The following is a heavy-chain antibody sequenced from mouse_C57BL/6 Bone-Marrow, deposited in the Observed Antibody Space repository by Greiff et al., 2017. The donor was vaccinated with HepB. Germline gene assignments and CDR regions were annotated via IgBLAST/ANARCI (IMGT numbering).Heavy chain of an antibody. CDR3: TSPYYSNYSWFAY. CDR2: IRNKANNHAT. J-gene: IGHJ3*01. CDR1: GFTFSDAW. D-gene: IGHD2-5*01. Sequence: EVMLVESGGGLVQPGGSMKLSCAASGFTFSDAWMDWVRQSPEKGLEWVAEIRNKANNHATYYAESVKGRFTISRDDSKSSVYLQMNSLRAEDTGIYYCTSPYYSNYSWFAYWGQGTLVTVSA. V-gene: IGHV6-6*01.